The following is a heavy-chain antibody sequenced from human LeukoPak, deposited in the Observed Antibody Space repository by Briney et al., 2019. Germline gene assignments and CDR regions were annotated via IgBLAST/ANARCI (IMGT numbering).Heavy chain of an antibody. D-gene: IGHD2-21*01. CDR3: ATSNDAKIAPFDH. V-gene: IGHV4-4*09. CDR1: GVSISAYQ. J-gene: IGHJ4*02. Sequence: SETLSLTCTVSGVSISAYQWSWVRQSPEKGLEWIGCINTKGETSYNPSLNSRVTTSVDTSKSQFSLRLTSVTAADTAVYYCATSNDAKIAPFDHWGQGAPVTVSS. CDR2: INTKGET.